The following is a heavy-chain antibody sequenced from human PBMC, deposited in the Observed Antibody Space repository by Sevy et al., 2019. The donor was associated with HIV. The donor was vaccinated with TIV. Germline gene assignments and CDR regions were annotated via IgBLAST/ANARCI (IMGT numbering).Heavy chain of an antibody. CDR3: GRASPRGGFDY. J-gene: IGHJ4*02. D-gene: IGHD3-16*01. CDR1: GYTFTNYY. CDR2: INPSDVST. V-gene: IGHV1-46*03. Sequence: ASVKVSCKASGYTFTNYYMLWVRQAPGQGLEWMGIINPSDVSTVYAQKFQGRVTMTRDTSTSTVYMELSSLRSDDTAVYYCGRASPRGGFDYWGQGALVTVSS.